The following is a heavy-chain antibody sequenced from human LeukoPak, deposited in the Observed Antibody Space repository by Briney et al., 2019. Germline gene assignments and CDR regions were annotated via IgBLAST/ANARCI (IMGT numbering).Heavy chain of an antibody. CDR1: GFTFSSYS. CDR3: STWNYVEY. J-gene: IGHJ4*02. CDR2: ISNSGGDT. Sequence: GGSLRLSCAASGFTFSSYSMNWVRQAPGKGLEWVSAISNSGGDTSYSDSVKGRFTISRDNSKSTLYLQMNSLRAEDTAIYYCSTWNYVEYWGQGTLVTVSS. V-gene: IGHV3-23*01. D-gene: IGHD2-2*01.